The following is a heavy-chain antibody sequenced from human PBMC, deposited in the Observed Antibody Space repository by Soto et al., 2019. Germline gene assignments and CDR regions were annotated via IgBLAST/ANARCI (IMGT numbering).Heavy chain of an antibody. J-gene: IGHJ4*02. V-gene: IGHV3-30*03. CDR3: ASGEGQNGHDTRFDY. D-gene: IGHD5-12*01. CDR2: ISYNGIDK. CDR1: GITFTNHG. Sequence: QMQLVESGGGVGQPGRSLRLSCVASGITFTNHGLHWVRQAPGKGLEWVADISYNGIDKWYADSVKGRFTISRDNFRDTVYLQMNGLRPEDTAVYYCASGEGQNGHDTRFDYWGQGTLVTVSS.